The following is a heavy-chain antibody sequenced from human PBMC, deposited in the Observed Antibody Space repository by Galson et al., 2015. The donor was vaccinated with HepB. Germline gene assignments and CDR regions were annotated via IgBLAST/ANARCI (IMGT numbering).Heavy chain of an antibody. CDR3: ARNGRGYSYDY. CDR2: YYSGST. Sequence: SETLSLTCTVSGDSISSYYWSWIRQSPGKGLEWIGYYSGSTTYNPSLKSRVTISVDTSKNQLSLKLSSVTAADTAMYYCARNGRGYSYDYRGQGTLVTVSS. D-gene: IGHD5-18*01. V-gene: IGHV4-59*01. J-gene: IGHJ4*02. CDR1: GDSISSYY.